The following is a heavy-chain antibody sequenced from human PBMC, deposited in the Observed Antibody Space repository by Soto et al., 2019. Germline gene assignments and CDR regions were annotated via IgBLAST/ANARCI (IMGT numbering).Heavy chain of an antibody. V-gene: IGHV3-23*01. CDR3: AKEDDAWKNGYFDL. Sequence: EVQLLESGGGLVQPGGTLRLSCAASGFTFSSYDMSWVRQAPGKGLEWVSAISGSGVGTFYAESVKGRFTISRDNSKNTLYVQMNRLRVEDRAIYYCAKEDDAWKNGYFDLWGQGTMVTVSS. CDR1: GFTFSSYD. D-gene: IGHD5-18*01. CDR2: ISGSGVGT. J-gene: IGHJ3*01.